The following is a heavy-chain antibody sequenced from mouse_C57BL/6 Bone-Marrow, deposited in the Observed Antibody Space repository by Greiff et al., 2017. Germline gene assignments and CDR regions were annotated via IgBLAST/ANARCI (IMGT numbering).Heavy chain of an antibody. J-gene: IGHJ4*01. CDR3: AKGRYDYFYYYAMDY. V-gene: IGHV1-76*01. D-gene: IGHD2-4*01. Sequence: VQGVESGAELVRPGASVKLSCKASGYTFTDYYINWVKQRPGQGLEWIARIYPGSGNTYYNEKFKGKATLTAEKSSSTAYMQLSSLTSEDSAVYFCAKGRYDYFYYYAMDYWGQGTSVTGSS. CDR2: IYPGSGNT. CDR1: GYTFTDYY.